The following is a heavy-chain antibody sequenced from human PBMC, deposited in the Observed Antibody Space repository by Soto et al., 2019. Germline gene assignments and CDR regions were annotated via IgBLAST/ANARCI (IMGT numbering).Heavy chain of an antibody. J-gene: IGHJ6*03. V-gene: IGHV4-59*12. D-gene: IGHD1-7*01. CDR3: AGTTSLQWYYMGI. Sequence: SETLSLTCTVSGGSISSYYWSWIRQPPGKGLEWIGYIYYRGSTNYNPSLKSRVTISVDTSKNQFSLKLSSVTPEYTAVYYCAGTTSLQWYYMGIWDKGTTVTVSS. CDR2: IYYRGST. CDR1: GGSISSYY.